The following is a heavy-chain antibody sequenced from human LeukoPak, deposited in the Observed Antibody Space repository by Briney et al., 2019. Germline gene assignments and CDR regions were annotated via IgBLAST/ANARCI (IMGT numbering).Heavy chain of an antibody. V-gene: IGHV3-30-3*01. D-gene: IGHD6-13*01. Sequence: PGGSLRLSCAASGFTFSSYAMHWVRQAPGKGLEWVAVISYDGSNKYYADSVKGRFTISRDNSKNTLYLQMNSLRAEDTAVYYCARDPLLYSSSWYLVDWGQGTLVTVSS. CDR1: GFTFSSYA. CDR3: ARDPLLYSSSWYLVD. CDR2: ISYDGSNK. J-gene: IGHJ4*02.